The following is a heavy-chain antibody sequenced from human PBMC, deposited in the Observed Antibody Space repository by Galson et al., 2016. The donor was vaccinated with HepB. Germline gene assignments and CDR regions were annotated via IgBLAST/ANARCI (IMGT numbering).Heavy chain of an antibody. CDR1: GYTFISYV. V-gene: IGHV1-3*01. Sequence: SVKVSCKASGYTFISYVIQWVRQAPGHRLEWMGWINAGNGNTKYSQKFQGRVIIDRDTSESTAYMELSSLRPEDTAIYYCARSPTGFCSRTKCYGFNYVDRWGQGTPGTVSS. CDR2: INAGNGNT. CDR3: ARSPTGFCSRTKCYGFNYVDR. D-gene: IGHD2-2*03. J-gene: IGHJ5*02.